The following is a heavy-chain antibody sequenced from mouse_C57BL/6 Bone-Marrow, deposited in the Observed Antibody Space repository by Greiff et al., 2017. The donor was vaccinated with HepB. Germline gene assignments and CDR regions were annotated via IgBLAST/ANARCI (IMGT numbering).Heavy chain of an antibody. V-gene: IGHV1-80*01. CDR2: IYPGDGDT. D-gene: IGHD2-2*01. Sequence: VQLQQSGAELVKPGASVKISCKASGYAFSSYWMNWVKQRPGKGLEWIGQIYPGDGDTNYNGKFKGKATMTADKSSSTAYMQLSSLTSEDSAVYYCARSLLWLRRVWDYWGQGTSVTVSS. CDR3: ARSLLWLRRVWDY. CDR1: GYAFSSYW. J-gene: IGHJ4*01.